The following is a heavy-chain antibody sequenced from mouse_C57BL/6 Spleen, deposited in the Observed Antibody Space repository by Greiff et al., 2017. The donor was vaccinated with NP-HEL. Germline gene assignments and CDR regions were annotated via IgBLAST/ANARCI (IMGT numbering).Heavy chain of an antibody. CDR3: ARGGLIYYGNPDWFAY. J-gene: IGHJ3*01. D-gene: IGHD2-1*01. V-gene: IGHV1-59*01. CDR1: GYTFTSYW. Sequence: QVQLQQPGAELVRPGTSVKLSCKASGYTFTSYWMHWIKQRPGQGLEWIGVIDPSDSYTNYNQKFKGKATLTVDTSSSTAYMQLSSLTSEDSAVYYCARGGLIYYGNPDWFAYWGQGTLVTVSA. CDR2: IDPSDSYT.